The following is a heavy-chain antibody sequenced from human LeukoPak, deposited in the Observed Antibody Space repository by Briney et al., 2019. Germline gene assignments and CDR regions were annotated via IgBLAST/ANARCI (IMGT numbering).Heavy chain of an antibody. J-gene: IGHJ6*03. CDR1: GFTFSNYS. Sequence: PGGSLRLSCVASGFTFSNYSMNWVRQAPGKGLEWVSSISSSSSYIYYADSVKGRFTISRDNAKNSLYLQMNSLRAEDTAVYYCARDTDCSGGSCYSSNDYYYYYMDVWGKGTTVTVSS. V-gene: IGHV3-21*01. CDR2: ISSSSSYI. D-gene: IGHD2-15*01. CDR3: ARDTDCSGGSCYSSNDYYYYYMDV.